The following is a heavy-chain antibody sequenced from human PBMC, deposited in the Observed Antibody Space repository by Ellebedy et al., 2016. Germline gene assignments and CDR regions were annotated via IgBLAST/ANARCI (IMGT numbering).Heavy chain of an antibody. CDR2: MYHSGSS. CDR1: GGAITDSNW. V-gene: IGHV4-4*02. J-gene: IGHJ6*02. Sequence: SETLSLXXAVSGGAITDSNWWTWVRQSPGKRLEWIGEMYHSGSSNYSPSLKSRTTISLDKTNNTFSLKMTSVTAADTATYYCARFSTSGWYMDVWGQGTTVTVSS. D-gene: IGHD6-13*01. CDR3: ARFSTSGWYMDV.